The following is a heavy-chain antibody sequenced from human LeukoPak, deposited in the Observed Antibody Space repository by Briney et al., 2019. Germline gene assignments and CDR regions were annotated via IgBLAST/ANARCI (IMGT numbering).Heavy chain of an antibody. CDR1: GGSFSGYY. Sequence: SETLSLTCAVYGGSFSGYYWSWIRQPPGKGLEWTGEINHSGSTNYNPSLKSRVTISVDTSKNQFSLKLSSVTAADTAVYYCARDDVVVVAAVDYYYGMDVWGQGTTVTVSS. CDR3: ARDDVVVVAAVDYYYGMDV. CDR2: INHSGST. J-gene: IGHJ6*02. V-gene: IGHV4-34*01. D-gene: IGHD2-15*01.